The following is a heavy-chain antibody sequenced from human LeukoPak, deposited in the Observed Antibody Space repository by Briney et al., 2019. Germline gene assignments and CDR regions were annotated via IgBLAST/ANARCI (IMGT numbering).Heavy chain of an antibody. D-gene: IGHD1-26*01. CDR3: SWDHTGKEDI. CDR2: INPDGSRT. V-gene: IGHV3-74*01. CDR1: GSTFSHYW. J-gene: IGHJ3*02. Sequence: GGSLRLSCAASGSTFSHYWMHWVRQAPGKGLVWVSRINPDGSRTDYADSVAGRFTISRDNAKNTLYLQMNSLRADDTAVYYCSWDHTGKEDIWGQGTMVTVSS.